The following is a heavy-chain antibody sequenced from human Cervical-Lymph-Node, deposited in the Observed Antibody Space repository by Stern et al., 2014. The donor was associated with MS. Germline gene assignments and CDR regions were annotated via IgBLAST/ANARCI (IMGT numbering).Heavy chain of an antibody. J-gene: IGHJ1*01. CDR2: VSGRGVDI. V-gene: IGHV3-23*04. CDR3: AKDGRSGYIDAEYFQE. D-gene: IGHD3-3*01. CDR1: GFTFRNYV. Sequence: EVQLVQSGGGLVQPGGSLRLSCAASGFTFRNYVMNWVRQAPGKGPEWVASVSGRGVDIFYADSVRGRFTISRDNSKNTLTLQMSSLRAEDTAVYYCAKDGRSGYIDAEYFQEWGQGTLVTVSS.